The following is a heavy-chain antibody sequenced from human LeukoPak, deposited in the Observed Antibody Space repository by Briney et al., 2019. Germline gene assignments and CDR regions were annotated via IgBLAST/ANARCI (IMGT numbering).Heavy chain of an antibody. CDR2: IKSKTDGGTT. J-gene: IGHJ3*02. CDR3: TTSVWFGESLLVPLDAFDI. V-gene: IGHV3-15*01. D-gene: IGHD3-10*01. Sequence: GGSLRLSCAASGFTFSNAWMTWVRQAPGKGLEWVGRIKSKTDGGTTDYAAPVKGRFTISRDDSKNTLYLQMNSLKTEDTAVYYCTTSVWFGESLLVPLDAFDIWGQGTMVTVSS. CDR1: GFTFSNAW.